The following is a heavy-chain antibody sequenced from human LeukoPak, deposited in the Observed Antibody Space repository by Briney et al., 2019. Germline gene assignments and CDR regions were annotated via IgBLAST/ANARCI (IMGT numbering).Heavy chain of an antibody. J-gene: IGHJ4*02. CDR2: IYYSGST. CDR1: GGPISSFY. Sequence: SETLSLTCTVSGGPISSFYWSWIRQPPGKGLEWIGYIYYSGSTNYNPSLKSRVTISVDTSKNQFSLKLSSVTAADTAVYYCASDYGDYWGQGTLVTVSS. V-gene: IGHV4-59*08. CDR3: ASDYGDY.